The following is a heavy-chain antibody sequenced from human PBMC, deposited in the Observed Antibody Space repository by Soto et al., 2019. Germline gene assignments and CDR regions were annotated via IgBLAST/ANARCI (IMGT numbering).Heavy chain of an antibody. J-gene: IGHJ4*02. Sequence: SETLSLTCTVSGGSIYRSGYYWGWIRQPPGRGLEWIGNIDYNGVTYSNPSLKSRVTISRDTSKNQFSLKLTSVTAADTALYYCGKVLVGATGHTDSDSWGPGTLVTV. CDR3: GKVLVGATGHTDSDS. D-gene: IGHD2-15*01. CDR2: IDYNGVT. V-gene: IGHV4-39*01. CDR1: GGSIYRSGYY.